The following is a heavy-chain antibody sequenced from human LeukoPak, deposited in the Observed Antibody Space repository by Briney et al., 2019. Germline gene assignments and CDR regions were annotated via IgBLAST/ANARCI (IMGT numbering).Heavy chain of an antibody. D-gene: IGHD3-22*01. Sequence: PSETLSLTCTVSGGSISSSSYYWGWIRQPPGKGLEWIGSIYYSGSTYYNPSLKSRVTISVDTSKSQFSLKLSSVTAADPAVYYCARQKSGYSPWGQGTLVTVSS. CDR2: IYYSGST. CDR3: ARQKSGYSP. J-gene: IGHJ5*02. CDR1: GGSISSSSYY. V-gene: IGHV4-39*01.